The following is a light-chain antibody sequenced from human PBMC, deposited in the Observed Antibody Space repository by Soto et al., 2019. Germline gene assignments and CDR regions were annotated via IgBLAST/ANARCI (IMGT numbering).Light chain of an antibody. CDR3: SSYTTSNTVV. CDR2: EVF. V-gene: IGLV2-14*01. Sequence: QSALTQPASVSGSPGQSITISCAGTGGDIGAYNYVSWYQQHPGKAPKLIIYEVFRRPSGISNRFSSSKSGNTASLTISTLQAEDEADYHCSSYTTSNTVVFGGGTKVTVL. CDR1: GGDIGAYNY. J-gene: IGLJ3*02.